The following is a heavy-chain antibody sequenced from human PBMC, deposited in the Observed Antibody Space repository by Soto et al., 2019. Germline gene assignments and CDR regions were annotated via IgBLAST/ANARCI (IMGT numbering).Heavy chain of an antibody. J-gene: IGHJ4*02. CDR3: ATVRGYNWNYDY. Sequence: ASVKVSCKVSGYTLTELSMHWVRQAPGKGLEWMGGFDPEDGETIYAQKFQGRVTMTEDTSTDTAYMELSSLRSEDTAVYYCATVRGYNWNYDYWGQGTLVSVSS. CDR1: GYTLTELS. CDR2: FDPEDGET. V-gene: IGHV1-24*01. D-gene: IGHD1-7*01.